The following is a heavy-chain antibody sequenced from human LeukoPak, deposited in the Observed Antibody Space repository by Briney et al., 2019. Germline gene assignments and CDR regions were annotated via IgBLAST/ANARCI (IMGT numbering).Heavy chain of an antibody. V-gene: IGHV3-21*01. J-gene: IGHJ4*02. Sequence: GGSLRLSCAASGFTFSSYSMNWVRQAPGKGLKWVSSISSSSSYIYYADSVKGRFTISRDNAKNSLYLQMNSLRAEDTAVYYCAKPLAVAPYYFDYWGQGTLVTVSS. D-gene: IGHD6-19*01. CDR1: GFTFSSYS. CDR3: AKPLAVAPYYFDY. CDR2: ISSSSSYI.